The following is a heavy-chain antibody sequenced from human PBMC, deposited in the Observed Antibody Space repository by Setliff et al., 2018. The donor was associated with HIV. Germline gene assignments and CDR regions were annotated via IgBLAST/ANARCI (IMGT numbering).Heavy chain of an antibody. Sequence: SETLSLTCTVSGGSISTYYWTWIRQPPGKGLEWIGYIYTSGSTSYNPSLKSRLTISLDTSKNQFSLRLSSVTAADTAVYYCSRQERYCTSADCYRYFNYWGQGTLVTVSS. CDR2: IYTSGST. CDR3: SRQERYCTSADCYRYFNY. V-gene: IGHV4-4*09. CDR1: GGSISTYY. J-gene: IGHJ4*02. D-gene: IGHD2-2*02.